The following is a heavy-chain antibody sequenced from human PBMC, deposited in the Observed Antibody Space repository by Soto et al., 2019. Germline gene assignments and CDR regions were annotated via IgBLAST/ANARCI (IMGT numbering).Heavy chain of an antibody. CDR3: ARGPGYYDYIWGSPGPYFDY. V-gene: IGHV1-8*01. Sequence: GASVKVSCKASGYTFTSYDINWVRQATGQGLEWMGWMNPNSGNTGYAQKFQGRVTMTRNTSISTAYMELSSLRSEDTAVYYCARGPGYYDYIWGSPGPYFDYWGQGTLVTVSS. D-gene: IGHD3-16*01. CDR1: GYTFTSYD. J-gene: IGHJ4*02. CDR2: MNPNSGNT.